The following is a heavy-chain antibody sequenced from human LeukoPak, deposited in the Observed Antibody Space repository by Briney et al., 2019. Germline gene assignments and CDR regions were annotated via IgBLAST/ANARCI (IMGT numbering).Heavy chain of an antibody. Sequence: GGSLRLSCAASGFTFSSYGMHWVRQAPGKGLEWVAFIRYDGSNKYYADSVKGRFTISRDNSKNTLYLQMNSLRAEDTAVYYCAKDRGYYYDSSAPIDYWGQGTLVTVSS. CDR1: GFTFSSYG. CDR2: IRYDGSNK. J-gene: IGHJ4*02. CDR3: AKDRGYYYDSSAPIDY. V-gene: IGHV3-30*02. D-gene: IGHD3-22*01.